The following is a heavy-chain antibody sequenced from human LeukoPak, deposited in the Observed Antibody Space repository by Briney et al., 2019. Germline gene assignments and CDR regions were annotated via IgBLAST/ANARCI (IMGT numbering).Heavy chain of an antibody. CDR3: ARRFRDDILTGYNWVDWYFDL. J-gene: IGHJ2*01. Sequence: GASVKVSCKASGYTFTSYGISWVRQAPGQGLEWMGWISAYNGNTNYAQKLQGRVTMTTDTSTSTAYMELRSLRSDDTAVYYCARRFRDDILTGYNWVDWYFDLWGRGTLVTVSS. V-gene: IGHV1-18*01. CDR1: GYTFTSYG. CDR2: ISAYNGNT. D-gene: IGHD3-9*01.